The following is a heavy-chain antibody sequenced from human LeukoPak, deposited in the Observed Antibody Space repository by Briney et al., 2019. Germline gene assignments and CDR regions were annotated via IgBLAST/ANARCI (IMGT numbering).Heavy chain of an antibody. J-gene: IGHJ6*03. V-gene: IGHV4-39*07. CDR3: ARDRKYYYHMDV. CDR1: GGSISTTTNS. CDR2: IYYGGSP. Sequence: SETLSLTCNVSGGSISTTTNSWGWAWIRQRPTKGLEWIGSIYYGGSPYYTSSLKSRVTISVDTSKNQFSLSLSSLTAADTALYYCARDRKYYYHMDVWGKGTTVTVSS. D-gene: IGHD1-14*01.